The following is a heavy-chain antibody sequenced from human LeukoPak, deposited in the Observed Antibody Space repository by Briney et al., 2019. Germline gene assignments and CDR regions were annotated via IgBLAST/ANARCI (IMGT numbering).Heavy chain of an antibody. V-gene: IGHV1-46*01. CDR1: GYTFTSYY. CDR3: ARWGDILTGYYREYYFDY. J-gene: IGHJ4*02. Sequence: ASVTVSCKASGYTFTSYYMHWVRQAPGQGLEWMGIINPSGGSTSYAQKFQGRVTMTRDTSTSTVYMELSSLRSEDTAVYYCARWGDILTGYYREYYFDYWGQGTLVTVSS. D-gene: IGHD3-9*01. CDR2: INPSGGST.